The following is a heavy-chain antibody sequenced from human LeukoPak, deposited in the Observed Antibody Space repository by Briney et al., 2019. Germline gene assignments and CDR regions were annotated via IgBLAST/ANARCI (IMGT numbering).Heavy chain of an antibody. V-gene: IGHV4-31*03. CDR2: IYYSGST. Sequence: SQTLSLTCTVSGVSISSGGYYWSWIRQHPGKGLEWIGYIYYSGSTYYNPSLKSRVTISVDTSKNQFSLKLSSVTAADTAVYYCARGAGTIFGVVTKYYFDYWGQGTLVTVSS. D-gene: IGHD3-3*01. CDR3: ARGAGTIFGVVTKYYFDY. J-gene: IGHJ4*02. CDR1: GVSISSGGYY.